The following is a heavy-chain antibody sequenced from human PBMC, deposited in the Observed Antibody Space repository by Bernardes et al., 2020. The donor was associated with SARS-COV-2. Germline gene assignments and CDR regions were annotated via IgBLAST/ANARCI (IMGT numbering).Heavy chain of an antibody. V-gene: IGHV3-23*01. CDR2: ISGSGGST. D-gene: IGHD6-13*01. CDR1: GFTFSSYA. CDR3: AKTMQQLVLFDYYGMDV. Sequence: GRSLRLSCAASGFTFSSYAMSWVRQAPGKGLEWVSAISGSGGSTYYADSVKGRFTISRDNSKNTLYLQMNSLRAEDTAVYYCAKTMQQLVLFDYYGMDVWGQGTTVTVSS. J-gene: IGHJ6*02.